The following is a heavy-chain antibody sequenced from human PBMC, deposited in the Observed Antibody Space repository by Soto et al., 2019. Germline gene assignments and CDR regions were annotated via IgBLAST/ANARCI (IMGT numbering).Heavy chain of an antibody. V-gene: IGHV4-34*01. CDR2: INHSGST. CDR3: ARSSYPGDYVWGSYRLRAFDI. J-gene: IGHJ3*02. CDR1: GGSFSGYY. D-gene: IGHD3-16*02. Sequence: SETLSLTCAVYGGSFSGYYWSWIRQPPGRGLEWIGEINHSGSTNYNPSLKSRVTISVDTSKNQFSLKLSSVTAADTAVYYCARSSYPGDYVWGSYRLRAFDIWGQGTMVTVSS.